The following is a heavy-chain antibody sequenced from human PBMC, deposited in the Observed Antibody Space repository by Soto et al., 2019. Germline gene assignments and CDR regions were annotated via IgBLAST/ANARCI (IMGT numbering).Heavy chain of an antibody. J-gene: IGHJ6*02. CDR3: ARGRFVVWLLCNYYNYGLDV. CDR2: ISYDGSNK. Sequence: QVQLVESGGGVVQPGRSLRLSCAASRFTFSSYAMHWVRQAPGKGLEWVAVISYDGSNKYYADSVKGRFTISSDNSKNTLYLLMNSLRAEATAVYYCARGRFVVWLLCNYYNYGLDVWGQGTTVTVSS. D-gene: IGHD3-3*01. CDR1: RFTFSSYA. V-gene: IGHV3-30-3*01.